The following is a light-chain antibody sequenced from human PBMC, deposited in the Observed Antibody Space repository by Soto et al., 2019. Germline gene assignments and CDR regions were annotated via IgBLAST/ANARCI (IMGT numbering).Light chain of an antibody. CDR1: QSVLYSSNNKNY. CDR2: WAS. CDR3: QQYYSTPVT. Sequence: DIVMTQSPDSLAVSLGERATINCKSSQSVLYSSNNKNYLAWYQQKPGQPPKLLIYWASTRESGVPDRISGSGSGTDFTLTISSRQAEDVAVYYCQQYYSTPVTFGQGTKVEIK. V-gene: IGKV4-1*01. J-gene: IGKJ1*01.